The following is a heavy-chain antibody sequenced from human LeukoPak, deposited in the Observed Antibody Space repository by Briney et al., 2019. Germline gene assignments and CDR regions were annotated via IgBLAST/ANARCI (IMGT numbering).Heavy chain of an antibody. CDR2: ITNSGGGT. CDR3: ARALNDAFDI. V-gene: IGHV3-11*04. J-gene: IGHJ3*02. CDR1: GFTFGDYY. Sequence: GGSLRLSCAASGFTFGDYYMGWVRRAPGKGLEWVSYITNSGGGTYYPDSVKGRFTISRDNAKKSLYLQVSSLRAEDTAVYYCARALNDAFDIWGQGTMVTVSS.